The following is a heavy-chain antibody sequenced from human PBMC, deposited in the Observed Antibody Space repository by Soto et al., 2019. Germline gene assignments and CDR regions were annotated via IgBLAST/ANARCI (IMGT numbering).Heavy chain of an antibody. V-gene: IGHV1-2*02. CDR3: ARGGGVGVAGSAAFDM. CDR2: INPATGAA. J-gene: IGHJ3*02. D-gene: IGHD3-3*01. Sequence: QLHLVQSGAVVKKPGASVTVSCSASGYPVTAYYMHWVRQAPGRGLEWLGGINPATGAAKYTQTFPGRVTMTRDTSTSTVFMERSGRTSEDPAVFYCARGGGVGVAGSAAFDMWGQGTLVTVSS. CDR1: GYPVTAYY.